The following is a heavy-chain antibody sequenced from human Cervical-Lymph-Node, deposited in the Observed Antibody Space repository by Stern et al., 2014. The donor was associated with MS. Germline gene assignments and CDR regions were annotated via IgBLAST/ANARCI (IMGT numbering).Heavy chain of an antibody. J-gene: IGHJ4*02. Sequence: EVQLVESGPEMKKPGASLQVSCKGSGYTFTLSAIGWVRQMPGKGLEGMGIIYPGDSDTRYSPSFQGQVTISADKSISTAYLQWSSLKASDTAMYYCAALVRGSYFYWGQGTLVTVSS. CDR1: GYTFTLSA. V-gene: IGHV5-51*01. CDR2: IYPGDSDT. CDR3: AALVRGSYFY. D-gene: IGHD1-26*01.